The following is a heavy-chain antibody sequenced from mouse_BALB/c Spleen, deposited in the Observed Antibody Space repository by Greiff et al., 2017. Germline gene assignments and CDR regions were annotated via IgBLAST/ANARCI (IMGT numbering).Heavy chain of an antibody. CDR2: ISTYYGNT. CDR3: ARGAYYGSSYAMDY. D-gene: IGHD1-1*01. Sequence: VQLQQSGPELVRPGVSVKISCKGSSYTFTDYAMHWVKQSHAKSLEWIGVISTYYGNTNYNQKFKGKATMTVDKSSSTAYMELARLTSEDSAVYYCARGAYYGSSYAMDYWGQGTSVTVSS. J-gene: IGHJ4*01. V-gene: IGHV1-67*01. CDR1: SYTFTDYA.